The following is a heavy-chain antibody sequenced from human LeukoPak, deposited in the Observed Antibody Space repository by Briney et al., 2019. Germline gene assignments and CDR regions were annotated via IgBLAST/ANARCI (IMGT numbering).Heavy chain of an antibody. CDR3: ASRIAAAGRGPFSDY. CDR2: INPSGDTT. CDR1: GYTFTSSY. Sequence: ASVNVSCKASGYTFTSSYIHWVRQAPGQGLEWMGIINPSGDTTTYAQKFQGRVTMTRDTSTSAVYMELSSLRSEDTAVYYCASRIAAAGRGPFSDYWGQGTLVTVSS. D-gene: IGHD6-13*01. J-gene: IGHJ4*02. V-gene: IGHV1-46*01.